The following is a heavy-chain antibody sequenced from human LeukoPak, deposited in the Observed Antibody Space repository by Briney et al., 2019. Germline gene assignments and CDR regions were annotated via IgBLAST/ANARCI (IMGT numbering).Heavy chain of an antibody. CDR2: FSGSGGST. J-gene: IGHJ4*02. CDR1: GFTFSSYA. D-gene: IGHD1-26*01. Sequence: PGGSLRLPCAASGFTFSSYAMSWVRQAPGKGLECISGFSGSGGSTYYADSVKGRFTISRDNSKNTLYLQMNSLRAEDTAVYYCARGSGSYDEETIDYWGQGTLVTVSS. V-gene: IGHV3-23*01. CDR3: ARGSGSYDEETIDY.